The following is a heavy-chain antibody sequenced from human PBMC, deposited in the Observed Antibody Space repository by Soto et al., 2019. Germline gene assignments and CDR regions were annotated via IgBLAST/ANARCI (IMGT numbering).Heavy chain of an antibody. CDR1: GGSFSSYA. V-gene: IGHV1-69*13. CDR3: ATYGSGSLPLFDY. CDR2: IIPIFGTA. D-gene: IGHD3-10*01. Sequence: SLNVSCKASGGSFSSYAISWVRQAPGQGLEWMGGIIPIFGTANYAQKFQGRVTITADESTSTAYMELSSLRSEDTAVYYCATYGSGSLPLFDYWGQGTLVTVSS. J-gene: IGHJ4*02.